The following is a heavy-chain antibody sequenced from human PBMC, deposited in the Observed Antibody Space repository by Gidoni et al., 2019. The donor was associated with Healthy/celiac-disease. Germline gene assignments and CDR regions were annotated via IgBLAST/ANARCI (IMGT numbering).Heavy chain of an antibody. J-gene: IGHJ4*02. D-gene: IGHD3-10*01. CDR2: ISYDGSNK. Sequence: QVQLVESGGGVVQPGRSLRLSCAASVFTFSSYGMHWVRQAPGTGLEWVAVISYDGSNKYYADSVKGRFTISRDNSKNTLYLQMNSLRAEDTAVYYCAKDPYGSGSYSVDYWGQGTLVTVSS. CDR1: VFTFSSYG. V-gene: IGHV3-30*18. CDR3: AKDPYGSGSYSVDY.